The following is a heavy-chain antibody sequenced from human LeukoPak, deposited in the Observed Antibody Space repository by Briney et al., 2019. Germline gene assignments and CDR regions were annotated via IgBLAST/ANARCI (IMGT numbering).Heavy chain of an antibody. CDR2: INTNTGNP. Sequence: EASVKVSCKASGYTFTSYAMNWVRQAPGQGLEWMGWINTNTGNPTYAQGFTGRFVFSLDTSVSTAYLQISSLKAEDTAVYYCARAHPNTVEYPFDYWGQGTLVTVSS. CDR3: ARAHPNTVEYPFDY. D-gene: IGHD4-23*01. V-gene: IGHV7-4-1*02. CDR1: GYTFTSYA. J-gene: IGHJ4*02.